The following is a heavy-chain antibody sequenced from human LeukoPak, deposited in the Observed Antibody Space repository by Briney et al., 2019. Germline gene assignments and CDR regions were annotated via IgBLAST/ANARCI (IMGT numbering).Heavy chain of an antibody. V-gene: IGHV3-30*02. CDR3: AKATTVTKGSFDY. D-gene: IGHD4-17*01. Sequence: GGSLRLSCAASGFTFNSNGMHWVRQAPGKGLEWVAFIRYDGDTKYYVDSVKGRFTISRDNSKNTLYLQMNSLRAEDTAVYYCAKATTVTKGSFDYWGQGTLVTVSS. CDR1: GFTFNSNG. J-gene: IGHJ4*02. CDR2: IRYDGDTK.